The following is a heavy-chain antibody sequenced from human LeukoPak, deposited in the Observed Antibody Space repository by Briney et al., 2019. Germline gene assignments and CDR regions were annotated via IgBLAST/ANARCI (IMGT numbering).Heavy chain of an antibody. V-gene: IGHV3-7*01. CDR2: IKEDGTQN. D-gene: IGHD6-19*01. Sequence: GGSLRLSCVASGFTLSSYWMTWVRQAPGRGLEWVADIKEDGTQNYYVDSVKGRFTISRDNAKNSLYLQMNSLRTDETAVYYCARLRPYSSPWSASYGMDVWGQGTTVTVSS. CDR1: GFTLSSYW. CDR3: ARLRPYSSPWSASYGMDV. J-gene: IGHJ6*02.